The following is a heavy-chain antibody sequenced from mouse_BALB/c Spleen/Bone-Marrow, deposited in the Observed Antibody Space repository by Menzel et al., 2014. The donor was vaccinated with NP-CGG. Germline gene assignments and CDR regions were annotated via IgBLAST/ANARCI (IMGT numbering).Heavy chain of an antibody. V-gene: IGHV5-17*02. CDR3: ARRRGAYGNIRRGYAMDY. CDR2: ISSGSSTI. J-gene: IGHJ4*01. D-gene: IGHD2-1*01. CDR1: GFTFSSFG. Sequence: EVQRVESGGGLVQPGGSRKLSCAASGFTFSSFGMHWVRQAPEKGLEWVAYISSGSSTIYYADTVKGRFTISRDNPKNTLFLQMTSLRSEDTAMDYCARRRGAYGNIRRGYAMDYWGQGTSVTVSS.